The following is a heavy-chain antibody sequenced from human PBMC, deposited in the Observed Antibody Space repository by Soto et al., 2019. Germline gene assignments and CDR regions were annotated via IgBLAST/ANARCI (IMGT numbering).Heavy chain of an antibody. CDR2: IWYDGSNK. CDR1: GFTFSSYG. J-gene: IGHJ4*02. V-gene: IGHV3-33*01. CDR3: ARDKDPPGGPLSFDY. D-gene: IGHD2-15*01. Sequence: GGSLRLSCAASGFTFSSYGMHWVRQAPGKGLEWVAVIWYDGSNKYYADSVKGRFTISRDNSKNTLYLQMNSLRAEDTAVYYCARDKDPPGGPLSFDYWGQGTLVTVSS.